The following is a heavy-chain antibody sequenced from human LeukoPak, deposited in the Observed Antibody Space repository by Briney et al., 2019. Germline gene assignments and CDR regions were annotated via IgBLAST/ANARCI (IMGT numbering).Heavy chain of an antibody. CDR1: GGSISSYY. CDR3: ARVEEGYGSGRRENYYYYYMDV. V-gene: IGHV4-4*07. D-gene: IGHD3-10*01. CDR2: IYISGSGST. J-gene: IGHJ6*03. Sequence: PSETLSLTCTVSGGSISSYYWSWIRQPAGKGLEWIGRIYISGSGSTNYNPSLKSRVTMSVDTSKNQFSLKLSSVTAADTAVYYCARVEEGYGSGRRENYYYYYMDVWGKGTTVTIS.